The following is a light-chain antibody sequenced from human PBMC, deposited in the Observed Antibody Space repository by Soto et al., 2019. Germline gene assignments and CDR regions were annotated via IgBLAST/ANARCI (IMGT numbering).Light chain of an antibody. CDR1: QSVSSSY. V-gene: IGKV3-20*01. CDR2: GAS. Sequence: IVLTQSPGTLSLSPGESATLSCRASQSVSSSYLAGYKQKPGQAPRLLIYGASSRANGIPDRFSGSGSGTDFTLTISRLEPEDFAVYYCPQYGSSLYTFGQGTKLEIK. CDR3: PQYGSSLYT. J-gene: IGKJ2*01.